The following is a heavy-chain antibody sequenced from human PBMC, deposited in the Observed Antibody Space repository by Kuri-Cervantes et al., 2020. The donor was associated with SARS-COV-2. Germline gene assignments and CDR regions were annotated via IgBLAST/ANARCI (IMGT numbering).Heavy chain of an antibody. D-gene: IGHD4-17*01. CDR2: INPSDGST. J-gene: IGHJ6*02. CDR1: GYTFTSYY. CDR3: ARREGEGVGETTVTNNYYYYGMDV. V-gene: IGHV1-46*01. Sequence: ASVKVSCKASGYTFTSYYMHWVRQAPGQGLEWMGIINPSDGSTSYAQKFQGRVTITADKSTSTAYMELSSLRSEDTAVYYCARREGEGVGETTVTNNYYYYGMDVWGQGTTVTVSS.